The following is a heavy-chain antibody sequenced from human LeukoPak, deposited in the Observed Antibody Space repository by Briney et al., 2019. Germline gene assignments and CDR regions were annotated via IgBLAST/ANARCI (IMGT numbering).Heavy chain of an antibody. CDR2: ISGSGYST. J-gene: IGHJ3*01. D-gene: IGHD5-18*01. Sequence: GGSLRLSCAASGFTFSNYAMSWVRQAPGKGLEWVSAISGSGYSTYYADSVKGHFTLSRDNSKNTVYLQMNSLRAEDTAVYYCAKDRFGYSFGHDDAFDVWGQGTMVTVSS. CDR3: AKDRFGYSFGHDDAFDV. CDR1: GFTFSNYA. V-gene: IGHV3-23*01.